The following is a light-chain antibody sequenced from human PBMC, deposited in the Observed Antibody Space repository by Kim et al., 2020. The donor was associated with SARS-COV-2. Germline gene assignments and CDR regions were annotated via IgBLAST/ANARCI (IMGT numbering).Light chain of an antibody. CDR1: QNISSD. CDR2: GAS. J-gene: IGKJ5*01. Sequence: EIVMTQSPATLSVSPGERATLSCRASQNISSDLAWYQQKPGQSPRLLIYGASTRATSVPDRFSGSGSGTEFTLTISRLQAEDLAVYYCQQCHNWPTITFGQGTRLEIK. V-gene: IGKV3-15*01. CDR3: QQCHNWPTIT.